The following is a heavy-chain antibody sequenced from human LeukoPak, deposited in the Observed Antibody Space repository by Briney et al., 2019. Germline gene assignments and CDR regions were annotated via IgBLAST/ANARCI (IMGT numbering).Heavy chain of an antibody. CDR1: GFTFGDYA. CDR3: AKKRRFYYGMDV. J-gene: IGHJ6*02. CDR2: ISLNSGTI. D-gene: IGHD1-1*01. Sequence: PGGSLTLSCAASGFTFGDYAMHWVRKPPGKGLEWVSGISLNSGTIAYADSVKGRFTISRDNAKNSLYLQMNSLRVEDTALYYCAKKRRFYYGMDVWGQGTTVTVSS. V-gene: IGHV3-9*01.